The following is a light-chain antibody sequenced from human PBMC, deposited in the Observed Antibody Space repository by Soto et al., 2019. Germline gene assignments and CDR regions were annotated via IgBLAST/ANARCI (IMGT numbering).Light chain of an antibody. V-gene: IGKV3-20*01. CDR2: DAS. CDR1: QSVNSNY. J-gene: IGKJ4*01. CDR3: QYGSSPLVS. Sequence: EIVLTQSPGTLSLSPGERATLSCRASQSVNSNYLAWYQQKPGQAPRLLIYDASTRAAGIPDRFSGSGSGTDFTLTVSRLEPEDFAIYYCQYGSSPLVSFGGGTKVEIK.